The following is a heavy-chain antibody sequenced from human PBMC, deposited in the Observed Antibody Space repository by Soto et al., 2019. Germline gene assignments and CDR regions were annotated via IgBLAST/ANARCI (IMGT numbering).Heavy chain of an antibody. J-gene: IGHJ4*02. CDR3: ARYSGTSYAY. V-gene: IGHV4-59*01. CDR1: GGSISSYY. Sequence: QVQLQESGPGLVKPSETLSLTCTVSGGSISSYYWSWIRQPPGKGLEWIGFISYSGSSSYNSSLKSRVTISLDTYKDQFSLKLTSVTAADTAVYYCARYSGTSYAYWGQGILVTVSS. D-gene: IGHD1-26*01. CDR2: ISYSGSS.